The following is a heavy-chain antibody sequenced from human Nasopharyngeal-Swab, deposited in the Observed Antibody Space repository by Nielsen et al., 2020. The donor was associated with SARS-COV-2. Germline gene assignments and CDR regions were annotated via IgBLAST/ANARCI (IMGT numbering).Heavy chain of an antibody. CDR2: IYSGGST. CDR3: AGDNDEYGMDV. J-gene: IGHJ6*02. Sequence: GESLKISCAASGFTVSSNYTSWVRQAPGKGLEWVSIIYSGGSTHYADSVKGRFTISRDNSKNTVHLQMKSLRAEDTAIYYCAGDNDEYGMDVWGQGTTVTVSS. D-gene: IGHD1-1*01. CDR1: GFTVSSNY. V-gene: IGHV3-53*01.